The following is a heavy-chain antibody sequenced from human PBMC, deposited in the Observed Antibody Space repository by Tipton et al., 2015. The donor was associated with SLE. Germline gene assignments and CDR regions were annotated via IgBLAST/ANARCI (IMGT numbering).Heavy chain of an antibody. Sequence: TLSLTCTVSGGSISSSSYYWGWIRQPPGKELEWIGSIYYSGSTYYDPSLKSRVTISVDTSKNQFSLKLSSVTAADTAVYYCARLRVISYYFDYWGQGTLVTVSS. CDR3: ARLRVISYYFDY. D-gene: IGHD2-21*01. J-gene: IGHJ4*02. V-gene: IGHV4-39*07. CDR1: GGSISSSSYY. CDR2: IYYSGST.